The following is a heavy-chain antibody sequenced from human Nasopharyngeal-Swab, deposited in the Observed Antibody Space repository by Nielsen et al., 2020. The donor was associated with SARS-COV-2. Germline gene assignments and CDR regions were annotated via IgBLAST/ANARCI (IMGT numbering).Heavy chain of an antibody. CDR3: AKDYYDSSGYHPDAFDI. J-gene: IGHJ3*02. CDR1: GFTFSSYA. V-gene: IGHV3-23*01. CDR2: ISGSGGST. D-gene: IGHD3-22*01. Sequence: GGSLRLSWAASGFTFSSYAMSWVRQAPGKGLEWVSAISGSGGSTYYADSVKGRFTISRDNSKKTLYLQMNSLRAEDTAVYYCAKDYYDSSGYHPDAFDIWGQGTMVTVSS.